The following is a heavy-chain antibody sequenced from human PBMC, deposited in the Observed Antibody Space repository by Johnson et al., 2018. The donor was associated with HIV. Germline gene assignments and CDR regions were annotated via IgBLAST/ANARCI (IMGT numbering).Heavy chain of an antibody. CDR2: IKSKTDGGTT. V-gene: IGHV3-15*01. D-gene: IGHD1-1*01. CDR3: TTDMAWDPTAGNHFLDI. Sequence: VQLVESGGGLVQPGGSLRLSCGASGFTFSDSYMNWIRQAPGKWLEWVGRIKSKTDGGTTDYAAPVKCRFIISRDDAKHTLYLQMNRLKSEDTAVYFWTTDMAWDPTAGNHFLDIWGQGTVVTVSS. CDR1: GFTFSDSY. J-gene: IGHJ3*02.